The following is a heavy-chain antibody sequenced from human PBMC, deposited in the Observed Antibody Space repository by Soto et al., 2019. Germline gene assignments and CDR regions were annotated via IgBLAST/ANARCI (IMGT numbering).Heavy chain of an antibody. D-gene: IGHD3-10*01. CDR2: IYYSGST. J-gene: IGHJ5*02. CDR3: ARGGFMTGGLDGSGGFDP. V-gene: IGHV4-59*01. Sequence: PSETLSLTCTVSGGSISSYYWSWIRQPPGKGLEWIGYIYYSGSTNYNPSLKSRVTISVDTSKNQFSLKLSSVTAADTAVYYCARGGFMTGGLDGSGGFDPWGQGTLVTVSS. CDR1: GGSISSYY.